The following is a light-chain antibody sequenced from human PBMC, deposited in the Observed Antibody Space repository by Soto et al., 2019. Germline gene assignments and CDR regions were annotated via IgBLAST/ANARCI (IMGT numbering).Light chain of an antibody. CDR2: EVS. V-gene: IGLV2-8*01. Sequence: QSALTQPPSASESPGQSVTISCTGSLSDIGGYNYVSWYQQHAGKAPKLIIYEVSKRPSGVPDRFSGSKSGNTSSLTVSGLQAEDESDYYCISYAGSNNFGVFGTGTKLTVL. J-gene: IGLJ1*01. CDR3: ISYAGSNNFGV. CDR1: LSDIGGYNY.